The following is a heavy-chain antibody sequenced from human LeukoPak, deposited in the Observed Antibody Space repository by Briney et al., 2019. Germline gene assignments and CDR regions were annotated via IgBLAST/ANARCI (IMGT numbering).Heavy chain of an antibody. D-gene: IGHD1-26*01. Sequence: GGSLRLSCAASGFSFSSYWMSWVRRAPGKGLEWVARIKYDAIEKHYVDSVKGRFTISRDNAKNSLYLQMNSLRAEDTAVYYCAIIYLIVGATTFDYWGQGTLVTVSS. CDR1: GFSFSSYW. CDR2: IKYDAIEK. V-gene: IGHV3-7*01. CDR3: AIIYLIVGATTFDY. J-gene: IGHJ4*02.